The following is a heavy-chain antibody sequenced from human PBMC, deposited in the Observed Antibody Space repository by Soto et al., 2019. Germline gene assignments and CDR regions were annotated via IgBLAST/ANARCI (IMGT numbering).Heavy chain of an antibody. Sequence: EVQLLESGGGLVQPGGSLRLSCAASGFTFSSYAMSWVRQAPGKGLELVSAISGRGGSTYYADSVKGPFTISRDNSKNTQYLQMNSLRADDTAVSYCAKDYEVVVAAIPSNPFAYWGQGTLVIVAS. V-gene: IGHV3-23*01. CDR1: GFTFSSYA. CDR2: ISGRGGST. J-gene: IGHJ4*02. D-gene: IGHD2-15*01. CDR3: AKDYEVVVAAIPSNPFAY.